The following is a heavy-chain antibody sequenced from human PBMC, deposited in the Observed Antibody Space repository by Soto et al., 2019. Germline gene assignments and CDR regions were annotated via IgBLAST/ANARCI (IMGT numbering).Heavy chain of an antibody. D-gene: IGHD6-25*01. V-gene: IGHV3-33*01. J-gene: IGHJ2*01. CDR2: IWYDGSNK. Sequence: QVQLVESGGGVVQPGRSLRLSCAASGFTFSSYGMHWVRQAPGKGLEWVAVIWYDGSNKYYADSVKGRFTISRDNSKNTLYLQMNSLRAEDTAVYYCATGGPYWYFDLWGRGTLVTVSS. CDR1: GFTFSSYG. CDR3: ATGGPYWYFDL.